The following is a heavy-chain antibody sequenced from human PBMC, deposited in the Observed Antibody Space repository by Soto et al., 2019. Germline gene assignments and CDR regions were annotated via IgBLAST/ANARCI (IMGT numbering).Heavy chain of an antibody. Sequence: EVQLLESGGGLVQPGGSLRLSCAASGFTFSSYAMSWVRQAPGKGLEWVSAISGSGGSTYYADSVKGRFTISRDNSTNTLYLQMNSLRAEDTAVYYCAKGNGDSSSWRGNWFDPWGQGTLVTVSS. CDR2: ISGSGGST. V-gene: IGHV3-23*01. D-gene: IGHD6-13*01. J-gene: IGHJ5*02. CDR1: GFTFSSYA. CDR3: AKGNGDSSSWRGNWFDP.